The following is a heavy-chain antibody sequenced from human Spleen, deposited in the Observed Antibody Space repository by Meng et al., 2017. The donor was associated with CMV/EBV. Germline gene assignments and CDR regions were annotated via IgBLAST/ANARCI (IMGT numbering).Heavy chain of an antibody. J-gene: IGHJ4*02. Sequence: GGSLRLSCAASGFTFSSYAMSWVRQAPGKGLEWVSLIYSSGSGTYYADSVKGRFTISRDNSKNTLYLQMNSLRAEDTAVYYCAKGRYSYGYYNDWGQGTLVTVSS. CDR3: AKGRYSYGYYND. CDR2: IYSSGSGT. D-gene: IGHD5-18*01. CDR1: GFTFSSYA. V-gene: IGHV3-23*03.